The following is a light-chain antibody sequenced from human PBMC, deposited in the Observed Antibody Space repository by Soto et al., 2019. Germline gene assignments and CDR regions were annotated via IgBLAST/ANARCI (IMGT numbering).Light chain of an antibody. V-gene: IGKV3-20*01. CDR1: QSISSSY. Sequence: EIVLTQSPGTLSLSPGERAALSCRASQSISSSYLAWYQQKPGQAPRLLIYGASSRATGIPDRFSGSGSGTDFTLTISRLEPEDFAGYYCQYYGSSPWTFGQGTKVEIE. CDR2: GAS. CDR3: QYYGSSPWT. J-gene: IGKJ1*01.